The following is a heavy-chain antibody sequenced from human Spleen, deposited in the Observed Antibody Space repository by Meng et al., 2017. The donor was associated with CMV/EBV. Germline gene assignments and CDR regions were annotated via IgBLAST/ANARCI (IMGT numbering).Heavy chain of an antibody. V-gene: IGHV1-3*01. CDR3: ARATSLPYFDY. Sequence: SCKASGYTCTTYPIHWVRQAPGQRLEWMGWINAGNGNTKYSQKFQGRVTITRDTSANTAYMELSSLRSEDTAVYYCARATSLPYFDYWGQGTLVTVSS. CDR1: GYTCTTYP. CDR2: INAGNGNT. J-gene: IGHJ4*02.